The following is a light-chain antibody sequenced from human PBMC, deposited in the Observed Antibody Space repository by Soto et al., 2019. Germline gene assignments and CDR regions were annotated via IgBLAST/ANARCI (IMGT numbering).Light chain of an antibody. CDR1: QSITSS. Sequence: ERVMTQSPGTLSVSPGERATLSCRASQSITSSLAWYQQNPGPAPRIRIYGASNRATGIPDRFSGSGSGTDFTLTISRLEPEDSAVYYCQQYGSSGTFGQGTKVDIK. CDR2: GAS. CDR3: QQYGSSGT. V-gene: IGKV3-20*01. J-gene: IGKJ1*01.